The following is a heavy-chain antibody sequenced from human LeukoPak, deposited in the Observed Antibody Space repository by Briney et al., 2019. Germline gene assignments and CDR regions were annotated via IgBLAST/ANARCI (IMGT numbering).Heavy chain of an antibody. CDR1: GFXFDDYA. Sequence: GGSLRPSCAASGFXFDDYAMHWVRQAPGKGLEWVSLISGDGGSTYYADSVKGRFTISRDNSKNSLYLQMNSLRTEDTALYYCAKDINRWFGELFYYYYYGMDVWGQGTTITVSS. CDR2: ISGDGGST. V-gene: IGHV3-43*02. J-gene: IGHJ6*02. D-gene: IGHD3-10*01. CDR3: AKDINRWFGELFYYYYYGMDV.